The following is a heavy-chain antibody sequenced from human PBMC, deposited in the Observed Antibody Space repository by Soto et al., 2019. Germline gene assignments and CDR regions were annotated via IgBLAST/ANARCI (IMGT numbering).Heavy chain of an antibody. V-gene: IGHV3-23*01. CDR1: GFTFSSYA. Sequence: GGSLRLSCAASGFTFSSYAMSWVRQAPGKGLEWVSAISGSGGSKYYADSVKGRFTISRDNSKNTLYLQMNSLRAEDTAVYYCARESGLDCSSTSCFSWFDPWGQGTLVTVSS. CDR2: ISGSGGSK. D-gene: IGHD2-2*01. CDR3: ARESGLDCSSTSCFSWFDP. J-gene: IGHJ5*02.